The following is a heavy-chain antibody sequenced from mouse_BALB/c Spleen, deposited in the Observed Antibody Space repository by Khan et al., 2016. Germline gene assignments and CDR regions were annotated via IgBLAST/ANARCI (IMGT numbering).Heavy chain of an antibody. J-gene: IGHJ3*01. CDR2: INPDSSTI. Sequence: EVELVESGGGLVQPGGSLPLSCSASGFSFSRYWMSWVRPAPGKGLEWIGEINPDSSTINYTPSLKDKFIISRDNAKNTLYLQRSKVRSEDTALYYCARAGYYGYLAYWGQGTLVTVSA. D-gene: IGHD1-1*01. CDR1: GFSFSRYW. V-gene: IGHV4-1*02. CDR3: ARAGYYGYLAY.